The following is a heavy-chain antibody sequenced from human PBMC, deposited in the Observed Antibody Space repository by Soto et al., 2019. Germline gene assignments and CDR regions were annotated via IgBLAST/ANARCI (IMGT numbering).Heavy chain of an antibody. Sequence: QAQLVESGGGVVQPGRSLRLSCTAPTFSFSTYGMHWVRQAPGKGLEWVGVISYDGAITYYGDSVKGRFTISRDNSENTLYLQMNSLRPDDTALYFCVKDRGFWRLTPTPSHFDYWGQGALVTVSS. V-gene: IGHV3-30*18. CDR3: VKDRGFWRLTPTPSHFDY. CDR2: ISYDGAIT. D-gene: IGHD1-1*01. J-gene: IGHJ4*02. CDR1: TFSFSTYG.